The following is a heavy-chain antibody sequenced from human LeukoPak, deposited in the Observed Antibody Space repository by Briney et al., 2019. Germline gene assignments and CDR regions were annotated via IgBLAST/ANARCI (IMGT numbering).Heavy chain of an antibody. D-gene: IGHD1-26*01. Sequence: PSETLSLTCIVSGASISSYYWSWVRQPAGKGLEWIGRIYTSGSTNYNPSLKSRVTMSVDTSKNQFSLKLSSVTAADTAVYYCARSSWDLPGLNYFDYWGSGTLVTVSS. CDR1: GASISSYY. J-gene: IGHJ4*02. CDR2: IYTSGST. V-gene: IGHV4-4*07. CDR3: ARSSWDLPGLNYFDY.